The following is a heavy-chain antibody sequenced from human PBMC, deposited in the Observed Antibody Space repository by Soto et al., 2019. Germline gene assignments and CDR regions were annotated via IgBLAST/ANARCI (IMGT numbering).Heavy chain of an antibody. CDR2: IYYSGST. CDR1: GTSFTTYY. Sequence: SETLSLTCSVSGTSFTTYYWSWSRQPPGKGLEWIGYIYYSGSTNYNPSLKSRVTISVDTSKDQFSLKLSSVTAADTAVYYCASPKIAFYNWFDPWGQGTLVTVSS. J-gene: IGHJ5*02. CDR3: ASPKIAFYNWFDP. V-gene: IGHV4-59*01. D-gene: IGHD3-3*02.